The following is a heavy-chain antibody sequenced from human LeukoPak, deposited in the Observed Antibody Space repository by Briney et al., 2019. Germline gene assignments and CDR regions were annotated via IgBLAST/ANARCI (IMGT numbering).Heavy chain of an antibody. CDR2: IYYSGST. D-gene: IGHD1-26*01. Sequence: PSETLSLTCIVSGGSVRSDNYYWSWIRQPPGRGLEWIGYIYYSGSTNYNPSLKSRITISVDTSKNQFSLKLSSVTAADTAVYYCARAGATDFDYWGQGTLVTVSS. CDR3: ARAGATDFDY. CDR1: GGSVRSDNYY. V-gene: IGHV4-61*01. J-gene: IGHJ4*02.